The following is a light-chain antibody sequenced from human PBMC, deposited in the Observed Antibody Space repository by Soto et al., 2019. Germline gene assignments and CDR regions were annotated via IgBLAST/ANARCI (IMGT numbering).Light chain of an antibody. Sequence: QSALTQPASVSGSPGQSITISCTGTSSDVGGYNYVSWYQHHPGKAPKLMIYEVSNRPSGVSSRFSGSKSGNTASLTISGLQAEDEADYYCSSYTSSSTVFGTGTKLTVL. CDR2: EVS. V-gene: IGLV2-14*01. J-gene: IGLJ1*01. CDR3: SSYTSSSTV. CDR1: SSDVGGYNY.